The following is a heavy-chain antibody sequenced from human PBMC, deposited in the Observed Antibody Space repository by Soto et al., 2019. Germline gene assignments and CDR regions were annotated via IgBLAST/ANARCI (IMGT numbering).Heavy chain of an antibody. V-gene: IGHV1-3*01. CDR3: ARVDTMVRGVTYYYYYGMDV. J-gene: IGHJ6*02. CDR2: INAGNGNT. Sequence: QVQLVQSGAEVKKPGASVKVSCKASGYTFTSYAMHWVRQAPGQRLEWMGWINAGNGNTKYSQKFQGRVTITRDTSASTAYMELSSLRSEDTAVYYCARVDTMVRGVTYYYYYGMDVWGQGTTVTVSS. D-gene: IGHD3-10*01. CDR1: GYTFTSYA.